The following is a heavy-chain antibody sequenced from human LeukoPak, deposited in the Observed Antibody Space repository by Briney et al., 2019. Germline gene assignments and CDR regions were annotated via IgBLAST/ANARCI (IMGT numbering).Heavy chain of an antibody. CDR1: GFTFSDYW. CDR3: ARKVGDY. V-gene: IGHV3-7*01. J-gene: IGHJ4*02. CDR2: IKQDGSVI. Sequence: GGSLRLSCVASGFTFSDYWMSWVRQAPGEGLEWVANIKQDGSVIHYVDSVKGRFTISRDNAKNSLYLQMNSLRAEDTAVYYCARKVGDYWGQGTLVTVSS.